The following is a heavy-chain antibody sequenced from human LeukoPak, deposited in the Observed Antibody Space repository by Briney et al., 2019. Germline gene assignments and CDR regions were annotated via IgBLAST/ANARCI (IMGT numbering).Heavy chain of an antibody. J-gene: IGHJ3*02. D-gene: IGHD1-7*01. V-gene: IGHV4-34*01. CDR1: GGSFSGYY. CDR2: INHSGST. CDR3: ARGNTYNWNYVGAFDI. Sequence: SETLSLTCAVYGGSFSGYYWSWIRQPPGKGLEWIGEINHSGSTNYNPSLKSRVTISVDTSKNQFSLKLSSVTAADTAVYYCARGNTYNWNYVGAFDISGQGTMVTVSS.